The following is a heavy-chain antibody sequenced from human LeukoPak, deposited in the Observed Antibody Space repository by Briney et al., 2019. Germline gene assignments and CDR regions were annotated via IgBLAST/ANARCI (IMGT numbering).Heavy chain of an antibody. CDR1: GFTFSYYA. D-gene: IGHD5-18*01. V-gene: IGHV3-23*01. CDR2: ISGSGGST. Sequence: GGSLRLSCAASGFTFSYYALSWVRQAPGKGLEWVSVISGSGGSTYYADSVKGQFTIFRDNSKNTVYLQMNGLRADDTAVYYCAKGDTGMVRRYYFDYWGQGTLVTVSS. CDR3: AKGDTGMVRRYYFDY. J-gene: IGHJ4*02.